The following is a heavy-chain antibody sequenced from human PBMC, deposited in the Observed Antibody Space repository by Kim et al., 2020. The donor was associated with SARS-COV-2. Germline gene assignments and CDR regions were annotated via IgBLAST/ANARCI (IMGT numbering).Heavy chain of an antibody. Sequence: SETLSLTCTVSGGSISSYYWSWIRQPPGKGLEWIGYIYYSGSTNYNPSLKSRVTISVDTSKNQFSLKLSSVTAADTAVYYCARVKCSSTSCYTGMDVWGQGTTVTVSS. CDR1: GGSISSYY. CDR3: ARVKCSSTSCYTGMDV. J-gene: IGHJ6*02. CDR2: IYYSGST. V-gene: IGHV4-59*13. D-gene: IGHD2-2*02.